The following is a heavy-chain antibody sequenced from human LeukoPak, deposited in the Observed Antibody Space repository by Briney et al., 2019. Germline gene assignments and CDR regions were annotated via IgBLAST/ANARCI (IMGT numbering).Heavy chain of an antibody. CDR2: IKQDGSEK. CDR3: AREVGATW. V-gene: IGHV3-7*01. Sequence: GGSLRLSCAASGFTFSDYSMNWVRQAPGKGLAWVANIKQDGSEKYYVDSVKGRFTISRDNAKNSLYLQMNSLRAEDTAVYYCAREVGATWWGQGTLVTVSS. D-gene: IGHD1-26*01. CDR1: GFTFSDYS. J-gene: IGHJ4*02.